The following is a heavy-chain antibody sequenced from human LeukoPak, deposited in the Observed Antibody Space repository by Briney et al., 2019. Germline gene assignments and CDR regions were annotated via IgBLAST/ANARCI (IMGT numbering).Heavy chain of an antibody. V-gene: IGHV1-18*01. D-gene: IGHD2-15*01. CDR1: GYTFTSYG. Sequence: GASVKVSCKASGYTFTSYGISWVRQAPGQGLEWMGWISAYNGNTNYAQKLQGRVTMTTDTSTSTAYMELRSLRSDDTAVYYCARLNPDVVVVAATLHNWFDPWGQGTLVTVSS. CDR3: ARLNPDVVVVAATLHNWFDP. CDR2: ISAYNGNT. J-gene: IGHJ5*02.